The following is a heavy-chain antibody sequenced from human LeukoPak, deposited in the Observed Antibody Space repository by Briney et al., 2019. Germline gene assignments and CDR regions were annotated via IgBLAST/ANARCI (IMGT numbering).Heavy chain of an antibody. CDR1: GGSISSYY. D-gene: IGHD6-13*01. J-gene: IGHJ5*02. Sequence: SETLSLTCTVSGGSISSYYWSWIRQPPGKGLEWIGYVYYSGGTNYNPSLKSRVTISVDTSKNQFSLKLRSVTAADTAVYYCARQKRPESGYSSSWSEDWFDPWGQGTLVTVSS. CDR3: ARQKRPESGYSSSWSEDWFDP. V-gene: IGHV4-59*01. CDR2: VYYSGGT.